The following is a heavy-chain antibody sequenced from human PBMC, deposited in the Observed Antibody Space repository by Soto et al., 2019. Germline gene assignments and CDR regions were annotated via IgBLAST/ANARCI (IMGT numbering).Heavy chain of an antibody. CDR3: ARVTTLETYYYYMDV. CDR1: GGSINNVNFY. CDR2: IYYSGTT. D-gene: IGHD4-17*01. Sequence: QLQLQESGPGLVKPSETLSLTCTVSGGSINNVNFYWGWLRQPPGKGLEWIATIYYSGTTYYNPSLESRVTIFVDTSNNQFSLKVTSVTAADTAVYYCARVTTLETYYYYMDVWGKGTTVTVSS. J-gene: IGHJ6*03. V-gene: IGHV4-39*01.